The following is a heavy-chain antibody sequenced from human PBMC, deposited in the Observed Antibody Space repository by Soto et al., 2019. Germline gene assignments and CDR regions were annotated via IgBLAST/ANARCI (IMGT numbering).Heavy chain of an antibody. CDR3: ARATYSNAWYRFDL. J-gene: IGHJ4*02. Sequence: GSLRLSCEASGFTFSGYWMSWVRQAPGKGLGWVADIKHDGSVQYYVDSVKGRFTISRGNAKKLLYLQMNGLRAEDTALYYCARATYSNAWYRFDLWGQGTLVTVSS. D-gene: IGHD4-4*01. V-gene: IGHV3-7*03. CDR1: GFTFSGYW. CDR2: IKHDGSVQ.